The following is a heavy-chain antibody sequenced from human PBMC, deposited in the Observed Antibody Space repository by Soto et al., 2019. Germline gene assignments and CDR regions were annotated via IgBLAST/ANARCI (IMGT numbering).Heavy chain of an antibody. CDR1: GFTFSSYG. CDR3: ARDLKQWLGFDY. V-gene: IGHV3-33*01. CDR2: IWYDGSNK. J-gene: IGHJ4*02. D-gene: IGHD6-19*01. Sequence: GSLRLSCAASGFTFSSYGMHWVRQAPGKGLEWVAVIWYDGSNKYYADSVKGRFTISRDNSMNTLYLQMNSLRAEDTAVYYCARDLKQWLGFDYWGQGTLVTVSS.